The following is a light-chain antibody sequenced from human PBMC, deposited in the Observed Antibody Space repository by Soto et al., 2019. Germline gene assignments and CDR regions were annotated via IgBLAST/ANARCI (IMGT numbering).Light chain of an antibody. CDR1: HNDIGTYDY. CDR3: SSFTSNRIYV. V-gene: IGLV2-14*03. CDR2: GVT. J-gene: IGLJ1*01. Sequence: QSALTQPTSVSGSPGQSITISCTGNHNDIGTYDYVSWYQQHPGRAPRLLIHGVTTRPSGISDRFSASKSGLTAFLTISGLQPEDEADYYCSSFTSNRIYVFGPGTKVTVL.